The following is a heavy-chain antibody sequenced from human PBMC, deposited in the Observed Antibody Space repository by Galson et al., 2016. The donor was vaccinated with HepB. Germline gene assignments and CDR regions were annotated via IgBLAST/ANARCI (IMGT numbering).Heavy chain of an antibody. V-gene: IGHV1-18*01. CDR2: ISGYSGDT. Sequence: SVKVSCKASGYTFSSYGISWVRQAPGQGLEWMGWISGYSGDTNYAQKFQGRVTVTIDRSTTSAYMELRGLTSADTAMYYCARVTPRAVAGGCDYWGPGTLVIVSS. CDR1: GYTFSSYG. CDR3: ARVTPRAVAGGCDY. D-gene: IGHD6-19*01. J-gene: IGHJ4*02.